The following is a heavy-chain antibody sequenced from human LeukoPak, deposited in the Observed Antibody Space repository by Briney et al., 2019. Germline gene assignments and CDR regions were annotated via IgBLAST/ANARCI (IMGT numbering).Heavy chain of an antibody. D-gene: IGHD2-2*02. CDR2: IFHTGIT. V-gene: IGHV4-59*02. J-gene: IGHJ5*01. CDR1: GGSVTKYY. CDR3: ARDLFPINWFES. Sequence: SETLSLTCTVSGGSVTKYYWHWIRQAPGKGLEWIGFIFHTGITNYNPSLKSRVTISVATSKNQFSLKLTSVTAADTAVYFCARDLFPINWFESWGQGTLVTVSS.